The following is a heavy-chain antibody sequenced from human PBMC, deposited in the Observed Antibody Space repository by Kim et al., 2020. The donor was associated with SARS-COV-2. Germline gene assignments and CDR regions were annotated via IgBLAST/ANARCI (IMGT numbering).Heavy chain of an antibody. Sequence: GESLKISCKGSGYSFTSYWISWVRQMPGKGLEWMGRIDPSDSYTNYSPSFQGHVTISADKSISTAYLQWSSLKASDTAMYYCARLGVVFDNLYSYGLDYWGQGTLVTVSS. J-gene: IGHJ4*02. V-gene: IGHV5-10-1*01. CDR3: ARLGVVFDNLYSYGLDY. CDR2: IDPSDSYT. CDR1: GYSFTSYW. D-gene: IGHD5-18*01.